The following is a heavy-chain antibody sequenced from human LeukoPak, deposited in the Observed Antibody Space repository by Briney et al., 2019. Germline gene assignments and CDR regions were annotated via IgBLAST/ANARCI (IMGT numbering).Heavy chain of an antibody. D-gene: IGHD1-26*01. CDR2: ISGSSSYI. CDR3: ARGLGLSPEVGATDY. Sequence: GGSLRLSCAASGFTFSSYSMNWVRQAPGKGLEWVSSISGSSSYIYYADSVKGRFTISRDNAKNSLYLQMNSLRAEDTAVYYCARGLGLSPEVGATDYWGQGTLVTVSS. J-gene: IGHJ4*02. CDR1: GFTFSSYS. V-gene: IGHV3-21*01.